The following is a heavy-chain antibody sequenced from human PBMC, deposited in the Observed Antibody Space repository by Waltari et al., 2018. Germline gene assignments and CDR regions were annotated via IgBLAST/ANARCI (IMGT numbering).Heavy chain of an antibody. CDR2: IKQDGSTK. CDR1: GFTFSTYW. J-gene: IGHJ4*02. Sequence: AASGFTFSTYWMGWVRQAPGKGLEWVANIKQDGSTKYYVDSVKGRFTISRDNAKNSLYLQMNSLRAEDTAVYYCAKDRATYGDYRYWGQGTLVTVSS. CDR3: AKDRATYGDYRY. D-gene: IGHD4-17*01. V-gene: IGHV3-7*03.